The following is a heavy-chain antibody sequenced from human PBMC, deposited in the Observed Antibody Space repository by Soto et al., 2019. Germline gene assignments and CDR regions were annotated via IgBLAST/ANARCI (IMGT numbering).Heavy chain of an antibody. Sequence: PSETLSLTCTVSGGSISSYYWSWIRQPPGKGLEWIGYIYYSGSTNYNPSLKSRVTISVDTSKNQFSLKLSSVTAADTAVYYCARQQLRGSYYYYYGMDVWGQGTTVTV. V-gene: IGHV4-59*01. CDR1: GGSISSYY. CDR2: IYYSGST. D-gene: IGHD5-18*01. CDR3: ARQQLRGSYYYYYGMDV. J-gene: IGHJ6*02.